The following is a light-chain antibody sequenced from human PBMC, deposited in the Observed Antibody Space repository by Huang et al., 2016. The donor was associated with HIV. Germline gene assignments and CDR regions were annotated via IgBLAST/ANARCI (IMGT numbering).Light chain of an antibody. J-gene: IGKJ3*01. Sequence: MTQFPATLSLSPGERATLSCRASQSVGTQSAWYQQKPGQAPRLIIFGASNRATGVPGRISGSGSGTEFTLTISSVQSEDFAVYYCQQYNTSPTTFGPGTRVDVK. CDR2: GAS. CDR1: QSVGTQ. V-gene: IGKV3-15*01. CDR3: QQYNTSPTT.